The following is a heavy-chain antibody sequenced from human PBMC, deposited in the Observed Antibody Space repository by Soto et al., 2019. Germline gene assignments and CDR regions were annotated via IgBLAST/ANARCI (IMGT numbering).Heavy chain of an antibody. CDR1: GGSFSGYY. CDR3: AREYGGTSGTFDY. Sequence: QVQLQQWGAGLLKPSETLSLTCAVYGGSFSGYYLSWIRQPPGKGLEWIGEINHSGSTNYNPSLKRRVTISVDTSKNQFSLKLSSVTAADTAVYYCAREYGGTSGTFDYWGQGTLVTVSS. V-gene: IGHV4-34*01. CDR2: INHSGST. D-gene: IGHD2-15*01. J-gene: IGHJ4*02.